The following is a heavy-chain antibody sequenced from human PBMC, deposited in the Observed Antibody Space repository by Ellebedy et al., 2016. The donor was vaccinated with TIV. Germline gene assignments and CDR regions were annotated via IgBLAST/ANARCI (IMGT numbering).Heavy chain of an antibody. Sequence: GESLKISXAASGFTFSSYWMHWVRQAPGKGLVWVSRINSDGSSTSYADSVKGRFTISRDNAKNTLYLQMNSLRAEDTAVYYCARYYDFWSGYTHYGMDVWGQGTTVTVSS. J-gene: IGHJ6*02. D-gene: IGHD3-3*01. V-gene: IGHV3-74*01. CDR3: ARYYDFWSGYTHYGMDV. CDR1: GFTFSSYW. CDR2: INSDGSST.